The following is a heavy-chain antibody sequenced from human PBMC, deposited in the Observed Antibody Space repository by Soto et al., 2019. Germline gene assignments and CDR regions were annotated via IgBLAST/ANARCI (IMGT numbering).Heavy chain of an antibody. D-gene: IGHD2-2*01. V-gene: IGHV4-31*03. Sequence: ASETLSLTCTVSGDSISGGASFWSWIRQPPGKGLEWIANVYYSGSSYYNPSLKSRLTISVDTTKNQFSLQLKSMTAADTAVYYCAKLSCTSSTCYFPGWFDPWGQGTMVTVYS. J-gene: IGHJ5*02. CDR1: GDSISGGASF. CDR3: AKLSCTSSTCYFPGWFDP. CDR2: VYYSGSS.